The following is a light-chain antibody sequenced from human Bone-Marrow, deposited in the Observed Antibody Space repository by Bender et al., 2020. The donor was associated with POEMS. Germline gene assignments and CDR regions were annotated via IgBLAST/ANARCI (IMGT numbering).Light chain of an antibody. CDR3: QSYDSSLVL. V-gene: IGLV2-14*01. CDR2: EAN. CDR1: SSDVGVYSY. Sequence: QSALTQPASVSGSPGQSITISCTGTSSDVGVYSYVSWYQQHPGKAPKLMIYEANKRPSGISNRFSASKSGTSASLAITGLQADDEADYYCQSYDSSLVLFGGGTKLTVL. J-gene: IGLJ2*01.